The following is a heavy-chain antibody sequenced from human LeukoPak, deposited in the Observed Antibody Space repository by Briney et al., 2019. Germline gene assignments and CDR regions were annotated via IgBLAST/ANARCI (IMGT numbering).Heavy chain of an antibody. Sequence: GRSLGLSCAASGFTFSSYAMHWVRQAPGKGLEWVAVISYDGSNKYYADSVKGRFTISRDNSKNTLYLQMNSLRAEDTAVHYCARDLQAAAGTSGFDYWGQGTLVTVSS. V-gene: IGHV3-30*04. J-gene: IGHJ4*02. CDR2: ISYDGSNK. CDR1: GFTFSSYA. D-gene: IGHD6-13*01. CDR3: ARDLQAAAGTSGFDY.